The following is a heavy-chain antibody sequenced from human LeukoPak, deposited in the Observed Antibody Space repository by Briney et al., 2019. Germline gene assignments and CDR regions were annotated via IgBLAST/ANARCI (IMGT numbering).Heavy chain of an antibody. CDR2: ISGSGGST. J-gene: IGHJ6*02. CDR3: AKAPPSSYYYYYGMDV. Sequence: PGGSLRLSCAASGFTFSSCAMSWVRQAPGKGLEWVSAISGSGGSTYYADSVKGRFTISRDISKSTLYLQMNSLRAEDTAVYYCAKAPPSSYYYYYGMDVWGQGTTVTVSS. CDR1: GFTFSSCA. D-gene: IGHD6-13*01. V-gene: IGHV3-23*01.